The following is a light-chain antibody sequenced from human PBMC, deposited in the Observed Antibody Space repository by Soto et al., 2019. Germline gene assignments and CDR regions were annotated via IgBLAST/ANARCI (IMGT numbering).Light chain of an antibody. V-gene: IGLV2-23*01. Sequence: QSVLTQPASVSGSPGQSITISCTGTSSDVGSYNVVSWYQQHPGKAPKLIIYEGSKRPSGVSNRFSGSKSGNTASLTISGLQAEDEADYYCCSYAGSNTWVFGGGTKLTVL. J-gene: IGLJ3*02. CDR2: EGS. CDR3: CSYAGSNTWV. CDR1: SSDVGSYNV.